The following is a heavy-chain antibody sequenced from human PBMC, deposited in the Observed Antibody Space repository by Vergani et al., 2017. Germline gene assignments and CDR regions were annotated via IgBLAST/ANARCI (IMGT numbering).Heavy chain of an antibody. J-gene: IGHJ6*03. CDR2: ISWNSGSI. CDR1: GFTFDDYA. D-gene: IGHD6-6*01. V-gene: IGHV3-9*01. Sequence: EVQLVESGGGLVQPGRSLRLSCAASGFTFDDYAMHWVRQAPGKGLEWVSGISWNSGSIGYADSVKGRFTISRDNAKNSLYLQMNSLRAGDTALYYCAKVAYSSSSIYYYYDMDVWGKGTTVTVSS. CDR3: AKVAYSSSSIYYYYDMDV.